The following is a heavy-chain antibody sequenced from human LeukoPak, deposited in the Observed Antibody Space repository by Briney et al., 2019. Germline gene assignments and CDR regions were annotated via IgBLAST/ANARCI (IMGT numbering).Heavy chain of an antibody. Sequence: PSETLSLTCTVSGGSPSSYYWSWIRQPPEKGLERIGYIYYSGSTNYNPSLKSGVPISVDTSNNQFSLKLSSVTAADTAVYYCAREGDSSGWSGWFDPWGQGTLVTVSS. D-gene: IGHD6-19*01. CDR2: IYYSGST. CDR1: GGSPSSYY. V-gene: IGHV4-59*01. CDR3: AREGDSSGWSGWFDP. J-gene: IGHJ5*02.